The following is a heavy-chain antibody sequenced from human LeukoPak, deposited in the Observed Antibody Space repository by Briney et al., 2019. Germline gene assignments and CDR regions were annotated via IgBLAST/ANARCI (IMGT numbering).Heavy chain of an antibody. CDR1: GFSFSSCR. CDR3: ARNDISHYFLDV. J-gene: IGHJ6*04. V-gene: IGHV3-21*01. Sequence: PGGSLRLSCVVSGFSFSSCRMNWVRQAPGKGLEWVSSISIRGSNVNYAESVKGRFTISRDNAQNSLFLQLDNLRAEDTAVYYCARNDISHYFLDVWGKGTTVTVSS. D-gene: IGHD3-22*01. CDR2: ISIRGSNV.